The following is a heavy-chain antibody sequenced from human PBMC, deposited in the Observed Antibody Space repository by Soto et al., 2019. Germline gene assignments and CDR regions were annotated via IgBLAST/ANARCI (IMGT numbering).Heavy chain of an antibody. CDR1: GFSLSTSGVG. J-gene: IGHJ4*02. CDR2: IYWDDDK. Sequence: QITLKESGPTLVKPTQTLTLTCTFSGFSLSTSGVGVGWIRQPPGKALEWLALIYWDDDKRYSPSLKSRLTSSKDTSKSQVGLTMTNMDPVDTATYYCAHYEDVVVTAAFDYWGQGTLVTVSS. CDR3: AHYEDVVVTAAFDY. D-gene: IGHD2-21*02. V-gene: IGHV2-5*02.